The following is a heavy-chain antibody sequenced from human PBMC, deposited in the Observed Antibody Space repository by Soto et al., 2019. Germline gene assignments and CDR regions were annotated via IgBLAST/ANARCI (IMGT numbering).Heavy chain of an antibody. CDR2: ISSSSSHI. Sequence: GGSLRLSCAASGFTFSSYSMNWVRQAPGKGLEWVSSISSSSSHIYYADSVKGRFTISRDNAKNSLYLQMNSLRAEDTAVYYCARAYSSGWYDYWGQGTLVTVSS. CDR3: ARAYSSGWYDY. CDR1: GFTFSSYS. V-gene: IGHV3-21*01. D-gene: IGHD6-19*01. J-gene: IGHJ4*02.